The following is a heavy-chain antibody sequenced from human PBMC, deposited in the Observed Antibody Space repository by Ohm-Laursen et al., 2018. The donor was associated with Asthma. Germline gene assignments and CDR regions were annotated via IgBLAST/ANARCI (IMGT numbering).Heavy chain of an antibody. J-gene: IGHJ4*02. CDR3: ARGYTYDYVWGSYRFDY. CDR1: GDSVSSGSYF. V-gene: IGHV4-61*01. D-gene: IGHD3-16*02. CDR2: IHNIGST. Sequence: SETLSLTCTVSGDSVSSGSYFWSWIRQPPGKGLEWIGYIHNIGSTNYNPSLKSRVTISADSSKNQFSLKLSSATAADTAVYYCARGYTYDYVWGSYRFDYWGQGTLVTVSS.